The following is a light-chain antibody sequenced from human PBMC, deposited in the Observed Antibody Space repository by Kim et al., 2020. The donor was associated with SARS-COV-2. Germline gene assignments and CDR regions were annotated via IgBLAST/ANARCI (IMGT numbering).Light chain of an antibody. CDR3: NSRDSSGNHWV. V-gene: IGLV3-19*01. CDR2: TKN. Sequence: SSELTQDPAVSVALGQTVRITCQGNSLRNYYASWYQQKPGQAPVLVIYTKNNRPSGIPDRFSGSNSEDTASLTITGAQAEDEADYYCNSRDSSGNHWVFGGGTKLTVL. J-gene: IGLJ3*02. CDR1: SLRNYY.